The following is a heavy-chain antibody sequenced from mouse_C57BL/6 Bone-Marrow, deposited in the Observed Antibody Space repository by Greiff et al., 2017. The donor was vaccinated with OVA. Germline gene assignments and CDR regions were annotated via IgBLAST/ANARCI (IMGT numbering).Heavy chain of an antibody. Sequence: LVESGAELARPGASVKLSCMASGYTFTSYGISWVKQRTGQGLEWIGEIYPRSGNTYYNEKFKGKATLTADKSSSTAYMELRSLTSEDSAVYFCAVYYDYDGFAYWGQGTLVTVSA. J-gene: IGHJ3*01. CDR2: IYPRSGNT. CDR3: AVYYDYDGFAY. D-gene: IGHD2-4*01. CDR1: GYTFTSYG. V-gene: IGHV1-81*01.